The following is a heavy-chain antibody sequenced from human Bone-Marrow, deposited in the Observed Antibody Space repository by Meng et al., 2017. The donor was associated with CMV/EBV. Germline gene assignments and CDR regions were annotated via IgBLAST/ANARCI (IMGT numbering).Heavy chain of an antibody. J-gene: IGHJ5*02. CDR1: TFSSYA. D-gene: IGHD3-10*01. CDR2: IIPIFGTA. V-gene: IGHV1-69*05. CDR3: AIIRGVTMVRGVHNWFDP. Sequence: TFSSYAISWVRQDPGQGLEWMGGIIPIFGTANYAQKFQGRVTITTDESTSTAYMELSSLRSEDTAVYYCAIIRGVTMVRGVHNWFDPWGQGTLVTVSS.